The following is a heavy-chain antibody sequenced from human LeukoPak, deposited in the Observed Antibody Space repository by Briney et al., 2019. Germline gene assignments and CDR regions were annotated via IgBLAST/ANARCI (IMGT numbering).Heavy chain of an antibody. CDR1: GFTFRNHA. D-gene: IGHD3-22*01. V-gene: IGHV3-21*01. CDR2: ISGSSSDI. Sequence: GGSLRLSCAASGFTFRNHAMNWVRQAPGKGLEWVSSISGSSSDIYYADSVKGRFTISRDNAKNSLYLQMNSLRAEVTAVYYCARRGYYDSSGYDYWGQGTLVTVSS. CDR3: ARRGYYDSSGYDY. J-gene: IGHJ4*02.